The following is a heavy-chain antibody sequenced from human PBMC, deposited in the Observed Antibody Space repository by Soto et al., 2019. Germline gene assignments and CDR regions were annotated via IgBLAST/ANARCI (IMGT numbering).Heavy chain of an antibody. CDR2: IYHSGST. J-gene: IGHJ4*02. Sequence: QLQLQESGSGLVKPSQTLSLTCAVSGGSISSGGYSWSWIRQPPGKGLEWIGYIYHSGSTYYNPSLKSRVTISVDRSKNQFSLKLSSVTAADTAVYYCASSNYDSPIPRYYWGQGTLVTVSS. CDR3: ASSNYDSPIPRYY. CDR1: GGSISSGGYS. V-gene: IGHV4-30-2*01. D-gene: IGHD3-22*01.